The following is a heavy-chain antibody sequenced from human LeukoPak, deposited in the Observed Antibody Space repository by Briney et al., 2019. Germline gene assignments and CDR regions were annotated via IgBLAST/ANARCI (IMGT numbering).Heavy chain of an antibody. CDR2: ISAYNGNT. J-gene: IGHJ4*02. D-gene: IGHD4-17*01. CDR1: GYTFTSYG. V-gene: IGHV1-18*01. Sequence: EASVKVSCNASGYTFTSYGISWVRQAPGQGVEWMGWISAYNGNTNYAQKLLGRVTMTTDTSTSTAYMELRSLRSDDTAVYYCARALATVTTLLYWGQGTLVTVSS. CDR3: ARALATVTTLLY.